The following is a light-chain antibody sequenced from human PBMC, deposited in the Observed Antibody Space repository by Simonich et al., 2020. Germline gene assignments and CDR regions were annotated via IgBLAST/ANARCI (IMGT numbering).Light chain of an antibody. CDR2: WAS. CDR3: QQYYSTPPMYT. J-gene: IGKJ2*01. V-gene: IGKV4-1*01. Sequence: DIVMTQSPDSLAVSLGERATINCKSSQSVLYSSNNKNYLAWYQQKPGPPPKLLIYWASTRESGVPDRFSGSGSGTDFTLTSSSLQAEDVAVYYCQQYYSTPPMYTFGQGTKLEIK. CDR1: QSVLYSSNNKNY.